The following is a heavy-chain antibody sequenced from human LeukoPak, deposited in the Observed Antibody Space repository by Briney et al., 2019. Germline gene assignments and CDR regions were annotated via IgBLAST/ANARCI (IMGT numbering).Heavy chain of an antibody. CDR1: GFTVSNNY. V-gene: IGHV3-53*01. CDR3: ARAPNYRDYGGQ. CDR2: IYGGGTT. Sequence: PGGSLRLSCAASGFTVSNNYMSWVRQAPGKGLEWVSLIYGGGTTYYADSVKGRFTISSDSSKNTLYLQMNSLRAEDTAVYYCARAPNYRDYGGQWGRGALVTVSS. D-gene: IGHD4-23*01. J-gene: IGHJ4*02.